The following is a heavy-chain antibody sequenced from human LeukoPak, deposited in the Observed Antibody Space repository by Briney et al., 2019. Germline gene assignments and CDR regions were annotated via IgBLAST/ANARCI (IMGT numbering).Heavy chain of an antibody. Sequence: ASVKVSCKASGGTFSSYAISWVRQAPGQGLEWMGGIIPIFGTANYAQKFQGRVTITADESTSTAYMELSSLRSEDTAVYYCARRNEYSSSAGAFDIWGQGAMVTVSS. CDR3: ARRNEYSSSAGAFDI. D-gene: IGHD6-6*01. V-gene: IGHV1-69*13. J-gene: IGHJ3*02. CDR2: IIPIFGTA. CDR1: GGTFSSYA.